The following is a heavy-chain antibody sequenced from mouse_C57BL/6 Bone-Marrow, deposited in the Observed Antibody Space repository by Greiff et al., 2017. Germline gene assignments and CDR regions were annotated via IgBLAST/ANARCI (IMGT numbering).Heavy chain of an antibody. Sequence: QVQLQQPGAELVKPGASVKLSCKASGYTFTSYLMHWVKQRPGQGLEWIGMIHPNSGSTNYNEKFKSKATLTVDKSSSTAYMQLSSLTSEDSAVYYCARSYGSFLNFDYWGQGTTLTVSS. CDR2: IHPNSGST. CDR1: GYTFTSYL. J-gene: IGHJ2*01. CDR3: ARSYGSFLNFDY. D-gene: IGHD1-1*01. V-gene: IGHV1-64*01.